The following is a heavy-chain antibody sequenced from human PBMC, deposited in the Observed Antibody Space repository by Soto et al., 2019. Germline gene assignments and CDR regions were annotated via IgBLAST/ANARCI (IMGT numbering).Heavy chain of an antibody. CDR3: ARVGGSAWYEAVFDY. D-gene: IGHD6-19*01. J-gene: IGHJ4*02. CDR2: INPSGGST. Sequence: ASVKVSCKASGYTFTSYYMHWVRQAPGHGLEWIGIINPSGGSTSYAQNFQGRVTMTREMSTITGHIELSSLRSEDTPVYYCARVGGSAWYEAVFDYWRQGTLVPVSS. V-gene: IGHV1-46*01. CDR1: GYTFTSYY.